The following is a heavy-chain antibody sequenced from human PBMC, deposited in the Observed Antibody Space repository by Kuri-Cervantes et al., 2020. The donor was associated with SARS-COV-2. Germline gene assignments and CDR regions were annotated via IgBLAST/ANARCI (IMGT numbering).Heavy chain of an antibody. Sequence: SETLSLTCTVSGVAINRGDYFWSWIRQTPGKGLEWIGNTYTTGDTQYNPSLKSRVAISLDTSKNQFSLQLNSVTPEDTAVYYCARELVATMGTDDAFDIWGQGTMVTVSS. CDR3: ARELVATMGTDDAFDI. V-gene: IGHV4-30-4*01. CDR2: TYTTGDT. D-gene: IGHD5-12*01. J-gene: IGHJ3*02. CDR1: GVAINRGDYF.